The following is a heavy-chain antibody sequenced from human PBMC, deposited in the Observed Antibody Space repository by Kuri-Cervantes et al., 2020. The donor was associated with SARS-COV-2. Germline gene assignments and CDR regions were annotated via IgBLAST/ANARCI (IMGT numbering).Heavy chain of an antibody. V-gene: IGHV1-69*05. CDR2: IIPIFGTA. CDR3: ARERDYYGSGYI. D-gene: IGHD3-10*01. Sequence: SVKVSCKASGGTLSNYALSWVRQAPGQGLEWMGGIIPIFGTANYAQKFQGRVTITMDESTSTAYMELSSLRYEDTAVYYCARERDYYGSGYIWGQGTTVTVSS. CDR1: GGTLSNYA. J-gene: IGHJ3*02.